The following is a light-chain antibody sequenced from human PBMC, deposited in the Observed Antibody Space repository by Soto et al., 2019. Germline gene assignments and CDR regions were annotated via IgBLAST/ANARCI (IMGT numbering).Light chain of an antibody. Sequence: DIQMTQSPSSLSASVGDRVTITCRASQSLNSFLNWYQQKPGKAPKLLIFAASSLQSGVPSRFSGSESGTDFTLTISSLQPEDFATYYCQHYDNLLLFIFGPGTKVDIK. CDR3: QHYDNLLLFI. CDR2: AAS. CDR1: QSLNSF. J-gene: IGKJ3*01. V-gene: IGKV1-39*01.